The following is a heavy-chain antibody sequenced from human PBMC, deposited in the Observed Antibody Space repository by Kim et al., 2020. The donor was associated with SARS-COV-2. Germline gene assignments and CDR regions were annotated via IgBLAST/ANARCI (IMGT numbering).Heavy chain of an antibody. D-gene: IGHD6-19*01. Sequence: SETLSLTCTVSGGSISSYYWSWIRQPPGKGLEWIGYIYYSGSTNYNPSLKSRVTISVDTSKNQFSLKLSSVTAADTAVYYCARHGLVRGSLVDYWGQGTLVTVSS. V-gene: IGHV4-59*08. CDR2: IYYSGST. CDR3: ARHGLVRGSLVDY. CDR1: GGSISSYY. J-gene: IGHJ4*02.